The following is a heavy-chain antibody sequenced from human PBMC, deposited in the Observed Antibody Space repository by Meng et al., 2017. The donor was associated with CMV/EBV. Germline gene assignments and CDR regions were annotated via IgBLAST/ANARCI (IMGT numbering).Heavy chain of an antibody. J-gene: IGHJ4*02. CDR3: ARGPEVDYGDYVGLDY. CDR2: IYTSGST. V-gene: IGHV4-4*07. CDR1: AGFMSSYY. D-gene: IGHD4-17*01. Sequence: PLQEPGPWTVKSSETRSLTCTVAAGFMSSYYWSWIRPPAGKGLEWIGRIYTSGSTNYNPSLKSRVTMSVDTSKNQFSLKLSSVTAADTAVYYCARGPEVDYGDYVGLDYWGQGTLVTVSS.